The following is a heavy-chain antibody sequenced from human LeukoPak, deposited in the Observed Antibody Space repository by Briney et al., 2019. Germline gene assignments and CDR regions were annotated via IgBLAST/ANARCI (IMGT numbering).Heavy chain of an antibody. CDR3: VALMAGTTGPFDY. D-gene: IGHD1-7*01. Sequence: SVKVSCKASGGTFSSYAISWVRQAPGQGLEWMGGIIPIFGTANYAQKFQGRVTITTDESTSTAYMELSSLRSEDTAVYYCVALMAGTTGPFDYWGQGTMVSVSS. CDR1: GGTFSSYA. J-gene: IGHJ4*03. V-gene: IGHV1-69*05. CDR2: IIPIFGTA.